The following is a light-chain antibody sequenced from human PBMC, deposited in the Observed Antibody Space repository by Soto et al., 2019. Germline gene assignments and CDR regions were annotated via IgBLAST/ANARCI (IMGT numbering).Light chain of an antibody. J-gene: IGKJ1*01. CDR2: GSY. CDR1: QSVSSK. Sequence: EIVMTQSPATLSLSPGERATLSCRASQSVSSKLAWFQQKPGQAPWLLIYGSYTRATGIPARFSGSGSGTEFTLTISSLQSEDFAVYYCQQYNNWPLTFGQGTKVEIK. CDR3: QQYNNWPLT. V-gene: IGKV3D-15*01.